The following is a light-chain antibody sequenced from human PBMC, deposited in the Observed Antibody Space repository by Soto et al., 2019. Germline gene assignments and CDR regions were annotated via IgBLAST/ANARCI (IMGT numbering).Light chain of an antibody. V-gene: IGKV2-28*01. CDR2: LGS. CDR3: IQALQGLT. CDR1: QSLLHSNGYNY. J-gene: IGKJ5*01. Sequence: DIVMTQSPLSLPVTPGEPASISCRSSQSLLHSNGYNYLDWYLQKPGQSPQLLIYLGSNRASGVPDRFSGSGSGTDFTLKISRVEAADVGVYYSIQALQGLTLDQGTRLE.